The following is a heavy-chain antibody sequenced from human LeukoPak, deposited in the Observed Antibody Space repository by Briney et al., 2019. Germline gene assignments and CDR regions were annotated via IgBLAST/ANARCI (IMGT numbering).Heavy chain of an antibody. CDR3: VGRIVGDYYYFDY. J-gene: IGHJ4*02. V-gene: IGHV1-8*01. D-gene: IGHD1-26*01. CDR1: EYTFTTYD. Sequence: GASVKVSCKASEYTFTTYDINWVRQATGQGLEWLGWMNPKSGNTGYAQKFQGRVTMTRDTSVSTAYMELSSLRSEDTAVYYCVGRIVGDYYYFDYWGQGTLVTVSS. CDR2: MNPKSGNT.